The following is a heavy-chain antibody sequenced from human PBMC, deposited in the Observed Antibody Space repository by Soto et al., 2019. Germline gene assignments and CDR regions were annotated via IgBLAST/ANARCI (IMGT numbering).Heavy chain of an antibody. V-gene: IGHV3-30-3*01. D-gene: IGHD6-19*01. Sequence: QVQLVESGGGVVQPGRSLRLSCAASGFTFSSYAMHWVRQAPGKGLEWVAVISYDGSNKYYADSVKVRFTISRDNSKNTLYLQMNSLRAEDTAVYYCARDRLQWLALDYWGQGTLVTVSS. CDR1: GFTFSSYA. J-gene: IGHJ4*02. CDR3: ARDRLQWLALDY. CDR2: ISYDGSNK.